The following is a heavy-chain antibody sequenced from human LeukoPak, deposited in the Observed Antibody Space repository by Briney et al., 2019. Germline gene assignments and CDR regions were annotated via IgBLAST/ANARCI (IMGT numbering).Heavy chain of an antibody. CDR1: GFTFSSYS. Sequence: GGSLRLSCAASGFTFSSYSMNWVRQAPGKGLEWVSYISSSSSITYYADSMKGRFPISRDNAKNSLYLKMNGLRAEDTAVYYCARSSGYEYRDRAYYCGQGTLVTVSS. V-gene: IGHV3-48*01. D-gene: IGHD5-12*01. CDR2: ISSSSSIT. J-gene: IGHJ4*02. CDR3: ARSSGYEYRDRAYY.